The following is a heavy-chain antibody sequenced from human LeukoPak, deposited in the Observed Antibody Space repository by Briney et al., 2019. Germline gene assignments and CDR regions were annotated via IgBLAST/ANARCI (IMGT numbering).Heavy chain of an antibody. Sequence: SETLSLICTVSGGSISSYYWSWIRKPAGKGLEWIGRIYTSGSTNYNPSLKSRVTMSVDTSKNQFSLKLSSVTAADTAVYYCARFSSGWYLTYYFDYWGQGTLVTVSS. CDR2: IYTSGST. CDR1: GGSISSYY. CDR3: ARFSSGWYLTYYFDY. J-gene: IGHJ4*02. V-gene: IGHV4-4*07. D-gene: IGHD6-19*01.